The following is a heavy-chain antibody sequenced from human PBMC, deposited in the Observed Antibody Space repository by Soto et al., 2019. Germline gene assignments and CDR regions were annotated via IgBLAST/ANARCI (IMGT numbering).Heavy chain of an antibody. D-gene: IGHD3-16*01. J-gene: IGHJ6*02. V-gene: IGHV4-31*03. CDR1: GGSISSGGYY. CDR3: VRGGYYYYYGMDV. CDR2: IYYSGST. Sequence: QVQLQESGPGLVKPSQTLSLTCTVSGGSISSGGYYWSWIRQHPGKGLEWIGYIYYSGSTYYNPSLKSRVTISVDTSKIQFSLKLSSVTAADTAVYYCVRGGYYYYYGMDVWGQGTTVTVSS.